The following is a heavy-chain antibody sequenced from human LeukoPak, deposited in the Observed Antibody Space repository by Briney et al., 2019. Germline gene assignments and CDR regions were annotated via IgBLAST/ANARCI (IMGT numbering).Heavy chain of an antibody. CDR2: IIPIFATT. V-gene: IGHV1-69*01. CDR3: ARSLRVSGDFDY. D-gene: IGHD2-8*01. CDR1: TGAFDNYA. Sequence: SVKVSCKFSTGAFDNYAFNWVRQAPGQGLEWMGAIIPIFATTNYAPKFQGRITITGDGSTGTAYMDLSSLRSEDTAIYYCARSLRVSGDFDYWGQGTQVIAS. J-gene: IGHJ4*02.